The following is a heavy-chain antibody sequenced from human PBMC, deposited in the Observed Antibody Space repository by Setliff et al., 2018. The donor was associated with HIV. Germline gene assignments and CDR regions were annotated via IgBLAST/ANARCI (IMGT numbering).Heavy chain of an antibody. CDR2: INPHTGVT. V-gene: IGHV1-2*02. D-gene: IGHD3-3*01. J-gene: IGHJ6*02. CDR3: ARDLRDGFEEWFSTLDDGMDV. CDR1: GYIFIRYY. Sequence: ASVKVSCKTSGYIFIRYYIFWVRQAPGQGLEWMGNINPHTGVTKYAEKFQGRVTTTRDTSINTIYMELSRLRSGDTAVYYCARDLRDGFEEWFSTLDDGMDVWGQGTTVTVSS.